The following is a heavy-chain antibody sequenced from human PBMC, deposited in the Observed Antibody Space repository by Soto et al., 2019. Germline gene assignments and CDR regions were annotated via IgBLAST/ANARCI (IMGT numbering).Heavy chain of an antibody. J-gene: IGHJ4*02. CDR2: INQYSSAK. Sequence: GGSLRLSCAASGFTFSSYWMSWVRQAPGKGLEWVANINQYSSAKNYAGSVKGRFTINPDTSKNQFSLQLNSVTPEDTALYYCASSDRSGFGFDYWGQGTLVTVSS. CDR3: ASSDRSGFGFDY. D-gene: IGHD3-22*01. V-gene: IGHV3-7*01. CDR1: GFTFSSYW.